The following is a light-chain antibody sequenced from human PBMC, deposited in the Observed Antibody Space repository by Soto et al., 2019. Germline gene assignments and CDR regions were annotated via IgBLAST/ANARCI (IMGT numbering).Light chain of an antibody. CDR1: SSDVGGYNL. CDR3: CSYAGSSSYV. CDR2: EGS. J-gene: IGLJ1*01. V-gene: IGLV2-23*01. Sequence: QSALTQPPSASGSPGQSVTISCTGSSSDVGGYNLVSWYQHHPGKAPKLIIYEGSQRPSGVSNRFFGSKSGNTASLTISGLQAEDEADYHCCSYAGSSSYVFGTGTQLTVL.